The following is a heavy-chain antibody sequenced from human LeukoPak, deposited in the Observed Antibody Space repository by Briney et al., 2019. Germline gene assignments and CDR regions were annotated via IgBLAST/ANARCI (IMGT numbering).Heavy chain of an antibody. CDR2: IIPIFGTA. V-gene: IGHV1-69*05. D-gene: IGHD2-2*01. J-gene: IGHJ4*01. Sequence: SVKVSCKASGYTFTSYGISWLRQAPGQGLEWMGGIIPIFGTANYAQKFQGRVTITTDESTSTAYMELSSLRSEDTAVYYCARDPEYCSSTSCHGHYWGHGTLVTVSS. CDR3: ARDPEYCSSTSCHGHY. CDR1: GYTFTSYG.